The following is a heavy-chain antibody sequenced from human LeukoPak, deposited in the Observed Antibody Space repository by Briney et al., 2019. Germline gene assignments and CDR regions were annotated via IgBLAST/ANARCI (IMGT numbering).Heavy chain of an antibody. D-gene: IGHD3-22*01. CDR1: GVTFRTYG. J-gene: IGHJ4*02. Sequence: GRSLRLSCAASGVTFRTYGVHWVRQAPGKGLEWVAAISYHGGNTYYADSVKGRFTISRDNSKNTLYLQMNSLRAEDTAVYYCARGGYDRSGYSFDYWGQGNLVTVSS. CDR3: ARGGYDRSGYSFDY. V-gene: IGHV3-30*03. CDR2: ISYHGGNT.